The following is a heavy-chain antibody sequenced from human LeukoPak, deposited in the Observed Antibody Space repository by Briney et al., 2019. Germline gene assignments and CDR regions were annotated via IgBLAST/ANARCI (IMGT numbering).Heavy chain of an antibody. Sequence: GGSLRLSCAASGFTFSDYYMSWIRQAPGKGLEWVSYISSSGCTIYYADSVKGRFTISRDNAKNSLYLQMNSLRAEDTAVYYCARDRRITMVRGVSGGPFDYWGQGTLVTVSS. CDR3: ARDRRITMVRGVSGGPFDY. CDR2: ISSSGCTI. J-gene: IGHJ4*02. V-gene: IGHV3-11*04. CDR1: GFTFSDYY. D-gene: IGHD3-10*01.